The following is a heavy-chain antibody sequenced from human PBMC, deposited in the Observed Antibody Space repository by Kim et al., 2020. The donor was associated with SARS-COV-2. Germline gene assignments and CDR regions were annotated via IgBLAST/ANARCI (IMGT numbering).Heavy chain of an antibody. CDR3: ARERLVWGYGGMDV. Sequence: PSLKSRVTISVDTSKNQFSLKLSSVTAADTAVYYCARERLVWGYGGMDVWGQGTTVTVSS. V-gene: IGHV4-39*07. D-gene: IGHD3-16*01. J-gene: IGHJ6*02.